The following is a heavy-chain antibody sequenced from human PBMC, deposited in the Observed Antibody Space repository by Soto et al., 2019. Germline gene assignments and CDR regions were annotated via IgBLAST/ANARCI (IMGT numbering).Heavy chain of an antibody. CDR3: VLVDVYVTPSPQDV. CDR2: INTYNGNT. CDR1: GYVFTSYG. V-gene: IGHV1-18*01. Sequence: QVQLVQSGAEVKNPGASVKVFCKTSGYVFTSYGIGWARQAPGQGLEWMGWINTYNGNTNYAQNLQGRVTLTSDTSTSTAYMELRSLRSNDTAIYYCVLVDVYVTPSPQDVWGQGTTVNVSS. D-gene: IGHD3-16*01. J-gene: IGHJ6*02.